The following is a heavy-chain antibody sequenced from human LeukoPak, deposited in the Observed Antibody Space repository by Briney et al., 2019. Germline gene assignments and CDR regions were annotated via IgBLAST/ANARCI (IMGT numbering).Heavy chain of an antibody. CDR2: ISGSGGST. Sequence: PGGSLRLSCAASGFTFTSYAMNWVRQAPGKGLEWVSGISGSGGSTYYADSVKGRFSISRGNSKNTLYLQLNSLRVDDTAEYYCAKAHGGSYHSGIDWGQGTLVIVSS. CDR3: AKAHGGSYHSGID. D-gene: IGHD1-26*01. V-gene: IGHV3-23*01. J-gene: IGHJ4*02. CDR1: GFTFTSYA.